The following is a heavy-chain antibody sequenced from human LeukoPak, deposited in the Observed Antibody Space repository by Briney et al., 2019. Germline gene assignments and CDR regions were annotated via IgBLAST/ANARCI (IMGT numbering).Heavy chain of an antibody. CDR2: IKENGAEI. D-gene: IGHD1-1*01. Sequence: GGSLRLSCAASGLRFDSHWMTWVRQAPGKGLEWVGNIKENGAEIYYVDSVRGRFTISRDNAKNSLYLQMNSLRAEDTAVYYCGRLPSWNDLRDDYWGQGTLVTVSS. CDR1: GLRFDSHW. V-gene: IGHV3-7*01. CDR3: GRLPSWNDLRDDY. J-gene: IGHJ4*02.